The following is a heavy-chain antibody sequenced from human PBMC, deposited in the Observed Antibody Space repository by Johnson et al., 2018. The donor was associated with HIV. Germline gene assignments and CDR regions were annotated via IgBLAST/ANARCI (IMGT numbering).Heavy chain of an antibody. CDR3: ARKRCGGIVRGLLGLRWAM. Sequence: VQLVESGGGLVQPGGSLRLSCAASGFTVSSNYMSWVRQAPGKGLEWVSVISGSGGSTYYADSVKGRFTISRDNSKNTLYLQMNSLRAEDTAVYYCARKRCGGIVRGLLGLRWAMWG. V-gene: IGHV3-66*01. CDR1: GFTVSSNY. D-gene: IGHD2-15*01. J-gene: IGHJ1*01. CDR2: ISGSGGST.